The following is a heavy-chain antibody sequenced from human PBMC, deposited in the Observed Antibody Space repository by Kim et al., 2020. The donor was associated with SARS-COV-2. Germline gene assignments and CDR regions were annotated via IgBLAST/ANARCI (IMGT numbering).Heavy chain of an antibody. Sequence: YADSVKGRFTISRDNSKNTLYLQMNSLRAEDTAVYYCAVRGIHSLVYFDYWGQGTLVTVSS. D-gene: IGHD3-16*01. J-gene: IGHJ4*02. CDR3: AVRGIHSLVYFDY. V-gene: IGHV3-23*01.